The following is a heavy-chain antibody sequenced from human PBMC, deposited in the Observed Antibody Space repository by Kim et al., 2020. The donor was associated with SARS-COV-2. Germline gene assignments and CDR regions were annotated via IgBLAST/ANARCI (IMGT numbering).Heavy chain of an antibody. Sequence: GGSLRLSCAASGFTFTKYGMSWVRQAPEKGLEWVANIKEDGSEKYYVDSVKGRFTISRDNAKNSLYLQMNSLRVEDTAIYFCGRDNSDWGRGTLVTVSS. CDR1: GFTFTKYG. V-gene: IGHV3-7*01. D-gene: IGHD6-13*01. CDR3: GRDNSD. J-gene: IGHJ4*02. CDR2: IKEDGSEK.